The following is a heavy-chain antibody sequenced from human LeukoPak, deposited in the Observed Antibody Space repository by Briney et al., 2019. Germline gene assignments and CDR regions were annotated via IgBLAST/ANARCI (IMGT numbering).Heavy chain of an antibody. CDR1: AFSLSAYN. Sequence: GGSLRLSCAASAFSLSAYNMNWVRQAPGKGLEWVSSISYTGTYIYYADSVKGRFTISRDNAQNSLYLQMNSLRAEDTAIYYCVRDRGTYRPIDYWGQGTLVTVSS. J-gene: IGHJ4*02. V-gene: IGHV3-21*04. CDR2: ISYTGTYI. D-gene: IGHD1-26*01. CDR3: VRDRGTYRPIDY.